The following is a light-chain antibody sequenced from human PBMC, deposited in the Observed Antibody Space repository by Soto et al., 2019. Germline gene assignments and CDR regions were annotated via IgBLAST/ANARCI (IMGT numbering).Light chain of an antibody. Sequence: EAVLTQSPATLSVSPGERATISCRASQSVATNVAWYQQRPGQAPRLLIYGASKRAIGLPARFSGSGSGTEFTLTITSLQSEDFAVYYCQQYNNWPQTFGQGTKVEIK. J-gene: IGKJ1*01. V-gene: IGKV3-15*01. CDR2: GAS. CDR1: QSVATN. CDR3: QQYNNWPQT.